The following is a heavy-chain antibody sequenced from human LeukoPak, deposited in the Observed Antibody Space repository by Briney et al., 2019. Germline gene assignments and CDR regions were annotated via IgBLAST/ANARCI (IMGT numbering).Heavy chain of an antibody. Sequence: PGRSLRLSCAASGFTFSSYGMHWVRQAPGKGLEWVAVIWYDGSNKYYADSVKGRFTISRDNSKNTLYLQMNSLRAEATAVYYCASASGHYGDYPFDYWGQGALVTVSS. V-gene: IGHV3-33*01. D-gene: IGHD4-17*01. CDR1: GFTFSSYG. J-gene: IGHJ4*02. CDR2: IWYDGSNK. CDR3: ASASGHYGDYPFDY.